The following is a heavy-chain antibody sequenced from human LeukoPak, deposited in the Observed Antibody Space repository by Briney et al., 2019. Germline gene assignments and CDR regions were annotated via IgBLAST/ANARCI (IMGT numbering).Heavy chain of an antibody. V-gene: IGHV3-48*04. CDR2: ISSSYNTI. CDR1: GFTFSSYS. J-gene: IGHJ4*02. CDR3: ASAYYYDSSGHQTFDY. Sequence: GGSLRLSCAASGFTFSSYSMNWVRQAPGKGLEWVSYISSSYNTIYYADSVKGRFTISRDNAKNSLYLQMNSLGAEDTAVYYCASAYYYDSSGHQTFDYWGQGTLVTVSS. D-gene: IGHD3-22*01.